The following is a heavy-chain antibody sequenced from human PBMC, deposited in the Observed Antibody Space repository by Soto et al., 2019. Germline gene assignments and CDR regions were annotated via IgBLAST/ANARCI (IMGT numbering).Heavy chain of an antibody. CDR1: GFVSNDYD. J-gene: IGHJ5*02. CDR3: SREIKGGLDA. Sequence: QVQLAESGGGVVQPGRSLRLSCATSGFVSNDYDIHWVRQAPGKGLAWLASVSYDGNKKYYAESVKGRFTISRDNSKNTLPLQLNSLGAEYTALLYCSREIKGGLDAWGPGTLVTVST. V-gene: IGHV3-30*03. CDR2: VSYDGNKK.